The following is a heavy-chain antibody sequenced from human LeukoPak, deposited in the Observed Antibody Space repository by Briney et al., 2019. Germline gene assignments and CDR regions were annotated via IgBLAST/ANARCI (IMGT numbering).Heavy chain of an antibody. J-gene: IGHJ4*02. CDR2: IYYSGST. V-gene: IGHV4-39*07. CDR3: VRDRGYSYGYIDY. D-gene: IGHD5-18*01. Sequence: SETLSLTCTISGGSISSIGFYWGWIRQPPGKGLECIGTIYYSGSTYYSPSLKSRVTISVDTSKNQFSLKLSSVTAADTAVYYCVRDRGYSYGYIDYWGQGTLVTVSS. CDR1: GGSISSIGFY.